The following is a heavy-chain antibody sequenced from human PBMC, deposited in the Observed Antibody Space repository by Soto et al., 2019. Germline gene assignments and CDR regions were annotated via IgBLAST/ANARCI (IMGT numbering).Heavy chain of an antibody. CDR1: GYTFTSYA. J-gene: IGHJ5*02. Sequence: ASVKVSCKASGYTFTSYAMNWVRQAPGQGLEWMGWINTNTGNPTYAQGFTGRFVFSLDTSVSTAYLQICSLKAEDTAVYYCARDRGYSSSWPDQKQNNWFDPWGQGTLVTVSS. V-gene: IGHV7-4-1*01. D-gene: IGHD6-13*01. CDR3: ARDRGYSSSWPDQKQNNWFDP. CDR2: INTNTGNP.